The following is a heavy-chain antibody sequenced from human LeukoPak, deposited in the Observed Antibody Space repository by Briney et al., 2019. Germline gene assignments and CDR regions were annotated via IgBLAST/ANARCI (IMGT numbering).Heavy chain of an antibody. D-gene: IGHD2-21*02. CDR2: ISSSSSFL. CDR1: GFTFSSYS. J-gene: IGHJ4*02. V-gene: IGHV3-21*01. CDR3: ARDLRGCGGDCYSGGSHYFDY. Sequence: GGSLRLSCAASGFTFSSYSMNWVRQAPGKGLEWVSSISSSSSFLYYADSVKGRFTISRDNAKNSLYLQMNSLRAEDTAVYYCARDLRGCGGDCYSGGSHYFDYWGQGTLVTASS.